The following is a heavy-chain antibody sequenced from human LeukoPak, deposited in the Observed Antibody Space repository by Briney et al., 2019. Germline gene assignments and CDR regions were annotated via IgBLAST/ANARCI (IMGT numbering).Heavy chain of an antibody. Sequence: GGSLRLSCAASGFTVSSAYMSWVRQAPGKGLECVSVVYSGDSTYYADSVKGRFTFSRDISKNTVYLRMSSLRAEDTAVYYCARLEDDYGDYGGAFDIWGQGTMVTVSS. D-gene: IGHD4-17*01. V-gene: IGHV3-53*01. CDR3: ARLEDDYGDYGGAFDI. CDR1: GFTVSSAY. J-gene: IGHJ3*02. CDR2: VYSGDST.